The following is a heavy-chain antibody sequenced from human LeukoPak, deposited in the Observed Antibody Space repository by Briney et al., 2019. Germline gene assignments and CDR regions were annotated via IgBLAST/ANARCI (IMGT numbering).Heavy chain of an antibody. CDR3: ARGGDIVVVTAYFDY. J-gene: IGHJ4*02. D-gene: IGHD2-21*02. CDR1: GYTFSSYG. CDR2: ISVYNGNT. Sequence: ASVKVSCKASGYTFSSYGISWVRQAPGQGVEWMGWISVYNGNTNYAQKVQGRVTITADKSTSTAYMELSSLRSEDTAVYYCARGGDIVVVTAYFDYWGQGTLVTVSS. V-gene: IGHV1-18*01.